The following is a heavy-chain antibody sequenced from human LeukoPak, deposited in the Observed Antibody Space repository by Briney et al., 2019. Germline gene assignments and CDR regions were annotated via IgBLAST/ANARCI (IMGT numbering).Heavy chain of an antibody. CDR2: ISYSGST. V-gene: IGHV4-59*01. J-gene: IGHJ5*02. CDR1: GVSISNYY. CDR3: ARVNPHQSSTYYYDT. Sequence: SETLSLTCTVSGVSISNYYWNWIRQPPGKGLEWIGNISYSGSTNYHPSLKSRVTISLDTSNNQFSLRLSSVTAADTAVYYCARVNPHQSSTYYYDTWGQGTLVTVSS. D-gene: IGHD3-22*01.